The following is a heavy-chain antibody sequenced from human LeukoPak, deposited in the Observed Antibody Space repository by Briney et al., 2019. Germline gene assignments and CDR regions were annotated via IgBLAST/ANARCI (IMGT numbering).Heavy chain of an antibody. J-gene: IGHJ4*02. CDR2: IYYSGST. CDR1: GGSISSYY. V-gene: IGHV4-59*01. Sequence: SETLSLXCTVSGGSISSYYWSWSRQPPGKGLEWIGYIYYSGSTNYNPSLKSRVTISVDTSKNQFSLKLSSVTAADTAVYYCARTGYYDFWSGYQDNWGQGTLVTVSS. D-gene: IGHD3-3*01. CDR3: ARTGYYDFWSGYQDN.